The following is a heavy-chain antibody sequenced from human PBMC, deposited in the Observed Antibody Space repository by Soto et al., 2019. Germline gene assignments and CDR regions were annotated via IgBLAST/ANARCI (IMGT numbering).Heavy chain of an antibody. V-gene: IGHV3-30-3*01. CDR3: ARDPPLHDYGDYSGRWFDY. CDR2: ISYDGSNK. CDR1: GFTFSSYA. D-gene: IGHD4-17*01. J-gene: IGHJ4*02. Sequence: PGGSLRLSCAASGFTFSSYAMHWVRQAPGKGLEWVAVISYDGSNKYYADSVKGRFTISRDNSKNTLYLQMNSLRAEDTAVYYCARDPPLHDYGDYSGRWFDYWGQGTLVTVSS.